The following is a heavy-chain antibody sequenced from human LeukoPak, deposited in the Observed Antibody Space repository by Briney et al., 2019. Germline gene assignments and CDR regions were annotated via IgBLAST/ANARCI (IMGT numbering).Heavy chain of an antibody. CDR2: ISAYNVNT. CDR3: ARGVWIGDSVLWFDP. Sequence: ASVKVSCKASVYIFTNYVISWVRQPPGQGLEWMGWISAYNVNTNYAQKLQGRVTMTPDTSTSTAYMELRSLRSDDTAVYYCARGVWIGDSVLWFDPWGQGTLVTVSS. V-gene: IGHV1-18*01. CDR1: VYIFTNYV. J-gene: IGHJ5*02. D-gene: IGHD3-10*01.